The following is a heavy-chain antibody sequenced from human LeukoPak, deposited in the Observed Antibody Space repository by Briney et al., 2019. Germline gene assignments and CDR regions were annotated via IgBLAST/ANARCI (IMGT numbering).Heavy chain of an antibody. Sequence: PVASVKVSCKASGGTFSSYGISWVRQAPGQGLEWMGWISAYNGNTNYAQKLQGRVTMTTDTSTSTAYMELRSLRSDDTVVYYCARDQGVTIFGVVTPIYYGMDVWGQGTTVTVSS. J-gene: IGHJ6*02. CDR3: ARDQGVTIFGVVTPIYYGMDV. D-gene: IGHD3-3*01. CDR1: GGTFSSYG. V-gene: IGHV1-18*01. CDR2: ISAYNGNT.